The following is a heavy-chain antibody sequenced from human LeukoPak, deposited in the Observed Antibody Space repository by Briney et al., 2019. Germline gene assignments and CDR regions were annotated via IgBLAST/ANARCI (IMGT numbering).Heavy chain of an antibody. D-gene: IGHD3-10*01. V-gene: IGHV3-23*01. CDR3: AKIYFGEFNYLYY. J-gene: IGHJ4*02. CDR2: ISGVGGTT. Sequence: GGSLRLSCASSGFTFSSHAMSWVRQAPGKGLEWVSTISGVGGTTYYADSVKGRFTISRDSSKNTLYLQMNSLRAEDTDVYFCAKIYFGEFNYLYYWGQGTLVTVSS. CDR1: GFTFSSHA.